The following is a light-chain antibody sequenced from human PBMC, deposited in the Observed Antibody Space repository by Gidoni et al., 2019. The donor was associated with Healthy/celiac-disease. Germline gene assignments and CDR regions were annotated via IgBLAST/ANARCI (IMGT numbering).Light chain of an antibody. J-gene: IGKJ1*01. CDR2: GAS. Sequence: DIVMAQSPATLSVSPGERATLSCRASQSVSSDLAWYQQKSGQAPRLLIYGASTRATGIPARFSGSGSGTEFTLTINSLQSEDVAVYFCQQYNNWPGTFGQGTKVDIK. V-gene: IGKV3-15*01. CDR3: QQYNNWPGT. CDR1: QSVSSD.